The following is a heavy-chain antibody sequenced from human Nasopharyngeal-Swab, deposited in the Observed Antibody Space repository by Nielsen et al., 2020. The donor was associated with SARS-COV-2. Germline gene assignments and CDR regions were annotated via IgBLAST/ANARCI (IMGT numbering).Heavy chain of an antibody. CDR2: IGDKDHNYAT. V-gene: IGHV3-73*01. Sequence: GESLKISCAASGFIFSGSAMHWVRQASGKGLEWVGRIGDKDHNYATTYGAAVKGRFTISRDDSKNTAFLQMDSLKNEDTALYYCKTEYYFDYWGQGTLVTVSA. CDR3: KTEYYFDY. CDR1: GFIFSGSA. J-gene: IGHJ4*02.